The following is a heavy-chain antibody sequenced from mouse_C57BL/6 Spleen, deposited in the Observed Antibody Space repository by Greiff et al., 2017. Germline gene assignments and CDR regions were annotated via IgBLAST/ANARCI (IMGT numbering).Heavy chain of an antibody. CDR1: GFSLTSYA. V-gene: IGHV2-9-1*01. CDR2: IWPGGGT. J-gene: IGHJ4*01. Sequence: VQLESGPGLVAPSQSLSITCTVSGFSLTSYAIGWVRQPPGKGLEWLGVIWPGGGTNYNSALKSRLSISKDNSKSQVCLKRNSLQTDDTARNYCASYDGYPYAMDYRGQGTSVTVSS. CDR3: ASYDGYPYAMDY. D-gene: IGHD2-3*01.